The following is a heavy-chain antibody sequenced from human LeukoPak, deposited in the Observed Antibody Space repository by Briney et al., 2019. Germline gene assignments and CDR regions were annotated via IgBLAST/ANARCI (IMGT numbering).Heavy chain of an antibody. CDR1: GYTFTSYY. CDR2: ISAYNGNT. J-gene: IGHJ6*02. CDR3: ARDPKITIFGVVPYYYYGMDV. D-gene: IGHD3-3*01. Sequence: ASVKVSCKASGYTFTSYYMHWVRQAPGQGLEWMGWISAYNGNTNYAQKLQGRVTMTTDTSTSTAYMELRSLRSGDTAVYYCARDPKITIFGVVPYYYYGMDVWGQGTTVTVSS. V-gene: IGHV1-18*04.